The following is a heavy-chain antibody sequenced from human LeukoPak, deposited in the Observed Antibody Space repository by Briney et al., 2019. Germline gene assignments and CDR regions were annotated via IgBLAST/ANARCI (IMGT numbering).Heavy chain of an antibody. CDR2: IYSGGST. D-gene: IGHD2-21*02. Sequence: GESLRLSCAASGFSVSSNYMSWVRQAPGKGLEWVSVIYSGGSTYYADSVKGRFTISRDNSKDTLYLQMNSLRVEDTAMYYCARGGGAYCGGDCWRAFDIWGQGTVVTVSS. V-gene: IGHV3-53*01. J-gene: IGHJ3*02. CDR3: ARGGGAYCGGDCWRAFDI. CDR1: GFSVSSNY.